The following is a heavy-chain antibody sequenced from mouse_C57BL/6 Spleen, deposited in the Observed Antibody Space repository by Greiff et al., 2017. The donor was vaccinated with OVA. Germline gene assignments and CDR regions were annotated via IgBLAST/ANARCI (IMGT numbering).Heavy chain of an antibody. CDR1: GFTFSSYA. CDR3: TRGGTYYSNYSYAMDY. D-gene: IGHD2-5*01. Sequence: EVQGVESGEGLVKPGGSLKLSCAASGFTFSSYAMSWVRQTPEKRLEWVAYISSGGDYIYYADTVKGRFTISRDNARSTLYLQMSSLKSEDTAMYYCTRGGTYYSNYSYAMDYWGQGTSVTVSS. J-gene: IGHJ4*01. CDR2: ISSGGDYI. V-gene: IGHV5-9-1*02.